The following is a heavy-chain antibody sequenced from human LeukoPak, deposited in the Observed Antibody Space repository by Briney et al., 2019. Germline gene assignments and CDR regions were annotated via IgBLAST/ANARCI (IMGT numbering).Heavy chain of an antibody. CDR2: MNPNSGNT. D-gene: IGHD3-3*01. Sequence: ASVKASCKASGYTFTSYDINWVRQATGQGLEWMGWMNPNSGNTGYAQKFQGRVTMTRNTSISTAYMELSSLRSEDTAVYYCARAPYYDFWSGYYKDYYYYMDVWGKGTTVTVSS. CDR1: GYTFTSYD. J-gene: IGHJ6*03. V-gene: IGHV1-8*01. CDR3: ARAPYYDFWSGYYKDYYYYMDV.